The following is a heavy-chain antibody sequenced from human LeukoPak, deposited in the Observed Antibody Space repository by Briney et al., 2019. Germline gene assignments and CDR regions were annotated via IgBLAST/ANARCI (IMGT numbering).Heavy chain of an antibody. CDR3: ARAHRDNVWGSLDY. Sequence: ASVKVSCKASGVTVTGFFMHWVRQAPGQGLEWMGIINPSGRSTDYAQRFQGRVTVTRDTSTSTVYMELRSLRAQDTAVYYCARAHRDNVWGSLDYWGQGTLVIVSS. CDR1: GVTVTGFF. V-gene: IGHV1-46*01. J-gene: IGHJ4*02. CDR2: INPSGRST. D-gene: IGHD3-16*01.